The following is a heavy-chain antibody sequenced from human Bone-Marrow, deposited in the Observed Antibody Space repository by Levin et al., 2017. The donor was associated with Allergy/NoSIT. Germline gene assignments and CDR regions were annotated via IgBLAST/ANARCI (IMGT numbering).Heavy chain of an antibody. CDR3: ARLGTTFGTFLTEYYHGLDV. D-gene: IGHD3-3*01. J-gene: IGHJ6*02. V-gene: IGHV3-21*06. CDR1: GFDFSTFH. Sequence: PGESLKISCAASGFDFSTFHIHWVRQAPGKGLEWVSSISGSSSYIYYAESARGRFTISRDNAKNSLYLQMTGLRVEDTAVYYCARLGTTFGTFLTEYYHGLDVWGQGTTVNVSS. CDR2: ISGSSSYI.